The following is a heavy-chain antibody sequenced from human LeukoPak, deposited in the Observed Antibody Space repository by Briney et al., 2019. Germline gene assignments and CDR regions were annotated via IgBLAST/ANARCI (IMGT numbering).Heavy chain of an antibody. V-gene: IGHV3-23*01. CDR1: GFTFSSYG. CDR3: AKGPLPVIAYYFDY. Sequence: GGSLRLSCAASGFTFSSYGMSWVRQAPGKGLEWVSAISGSGGSTYYADSVKGRFTISRDNSKNTLYLQMNSLRAEDTAVYYCAKGPLPVIAYYFDYWGQGTLVTVSS. CDR2: ISGSGGST. J-gene: IGHJ4*02. D-gene: IGHD2-21*01.